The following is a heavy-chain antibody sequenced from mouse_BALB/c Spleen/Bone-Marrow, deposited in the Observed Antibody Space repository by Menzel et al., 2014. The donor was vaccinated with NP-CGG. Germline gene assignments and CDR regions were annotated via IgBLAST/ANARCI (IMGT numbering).Heavy chain of an antibody. CDR1: GFNIKDTY. J-gene: IGHJ2*01. CDR3: ARSYGGSPFDY. V-gene: IGHV14-3*02. Sequence: VHVKQSGAELVKPGASVKLSCTASGFNIKDTYMHWVKQRPEQGLEWIGRIDPANGNTKYDPKFQGKATITADTSSDTAYLQLSSLTSEDTAVYYFARSYGGSPFDYWGQGTTLTVSS. CDR2: IDPANGNT. D-gene: IGHD1-1*01.